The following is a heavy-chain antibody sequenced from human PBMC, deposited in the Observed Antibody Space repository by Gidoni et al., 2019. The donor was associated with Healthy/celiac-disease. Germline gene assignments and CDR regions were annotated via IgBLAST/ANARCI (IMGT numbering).Heavy chain of an antibody. Sequence: GNTNYAQKLQGRVTMTTDTSTSTAYMELRSLRSDDTAVYYCARGGANYYFDYWGQGTLVTVSS. D-gene: IGHD1-26*01. J-gene: IGHJ4*02. CDR2: GNT. CDR3: ARGGANYYFDY. V-gene: IGHV1-18*01.